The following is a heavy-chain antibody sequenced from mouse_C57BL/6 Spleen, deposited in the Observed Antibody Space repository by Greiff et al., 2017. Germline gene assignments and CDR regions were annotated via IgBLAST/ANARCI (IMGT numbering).Heavy chain of an antibody. CDR2: IYPGDGDT. CDR3: ARMGNYDYDVDFDY. D-gene: IGHD2-4*01. V-gene: IGHV1-82*01. J-gene: IGHJ2*01. Sequence: VQLQQSGPELVKPGASVKISCKASGYAFSSSWMNWVKQRPGKGLEWIGRIYPGDGDTNYNGKFKGKATLTADKSSSTAYMQLSSLTSEDSAVYFCARMGNYDYDVDFDYWGQGTTLTVSS. CDR1: GYAFSSSW.